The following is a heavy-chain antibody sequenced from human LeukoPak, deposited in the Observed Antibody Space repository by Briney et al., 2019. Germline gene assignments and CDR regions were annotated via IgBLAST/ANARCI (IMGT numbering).Heavy chain of an antibody. D-gene: IGHD3-3*01. CDR1: GFTFTSYA. Sequence: GGSLRLSCAASGFTFTSYAMNWVRQAPGNGLEWVSRFSDGTAGTYYADSVKGGFTISRDNSKNTLYLQRNSLTAEDTAVYYCARASGLRSFTLISWGLGTLVTVPS. J-gene: IGHJ5*02. CDR3: ARASGLRSFTLIS. V-gene: IGHV3-23*01. CDR2: FSDGTAGT.